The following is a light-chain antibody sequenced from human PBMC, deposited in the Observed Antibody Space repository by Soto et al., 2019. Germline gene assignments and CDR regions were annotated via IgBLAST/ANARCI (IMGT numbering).Light chain of an antibody. J-gene: IGKJ1*01. CDR1: QTISDW. V-gene: IGKV1-5*03. CDR2: KAS. Sequence: DIQSTQSPPTLSASMGYSVPLSCRASQTISDWLAWHQQKPGKAPKLLIYKASSLESGVPSRFSGSGSGTEFTLTISSLQPDDFATYYCQQYNSLWTFGQGTKVEIK. CDR3: QQYNSLWT.